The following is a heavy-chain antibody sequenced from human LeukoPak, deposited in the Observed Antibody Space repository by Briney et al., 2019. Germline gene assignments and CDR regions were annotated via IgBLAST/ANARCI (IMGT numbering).Heavy chain of an antibody. D-gene: IGHD1-26*01. CDR3: ARPGTLGYSGNYYYFDY. J-gene: IGHJ4*02. V-gene: IGHV1-2*02. Sequence: ASVKVSCKASGYTFNVYYIHWVRQAPGQGLEWMGWINPNSGGTNYAQKFQGRVTMTRDTSISTAYMELSRLRSDDTAVYSCARPGTLGYSGNYYYFDYWGQGTLVTVSS. CDR1: GYTFNVYY. CDR2: INPNSGGT.